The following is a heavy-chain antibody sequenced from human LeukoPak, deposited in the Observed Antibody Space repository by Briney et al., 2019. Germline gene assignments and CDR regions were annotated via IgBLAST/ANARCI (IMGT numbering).Heavy chain of an antibody. Sequence: PSETLSLTCTVSGGSISPYYGSWIRQPPGKGLEWLGYIYYSGNTEYKPSLKSRVAMSVDTSKNQFSLRLSSVTAADTAVYYCARSTGSTMFIDYWGQGTLVTVSS. D-gene: IGHD3-10*02. J-gene: IGHJ4*02. V-gene: IGHV4-59*01. CDR2: IYYSGNT. CDR1: GGSISPYY. CDR3: ARSTGSTMFIDY.